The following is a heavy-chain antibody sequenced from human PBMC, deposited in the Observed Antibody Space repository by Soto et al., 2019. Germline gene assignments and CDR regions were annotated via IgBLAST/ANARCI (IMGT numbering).Heavy chain of an antibody. CDR2: ISSSSTI. J-gene: IGHJ4*02. CDR3: ARDTDGSGSYYFDY. Sequence: GGSLRLSCAASGFTFSSYSMNWVRQAPGKGLEWVSYISSSSTIYYADSVKGRFTISRDNAKNSLYLQMNSLRAEDTALYYCARDTDGSGSYYFDYWGQGTLVTVSS. CDR1: GFTFSSYS. D-gene: IGHD3-10*01. V-gene: IGHV3-48*04.